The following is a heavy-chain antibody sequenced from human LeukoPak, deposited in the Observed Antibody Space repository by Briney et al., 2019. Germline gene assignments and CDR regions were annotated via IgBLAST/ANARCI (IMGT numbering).Heavy chain of an antibody. CDR2: ISSSSYT. J-gene: IGHJ4*02. Sequence: GGSLRLSCAASGFXFSDYYMSWIRQAPGKGLEWVSYISSSSYTNYADSVKGRFTISRDNAKNSLYLQMNSLRAEDTAVYYCARAYYGGKPDYWGQGTLVTVSS. CDR1: GFXFSDYY. D-gene: IGHD4-23*01. CDR3: ARAYYGGKPDY. V-gene: IGHV3-11*05.